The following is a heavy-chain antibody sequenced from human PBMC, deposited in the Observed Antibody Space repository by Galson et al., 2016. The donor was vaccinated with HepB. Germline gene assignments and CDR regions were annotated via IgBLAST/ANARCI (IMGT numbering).Heavy chain of an antibody. CDR1: GASINSYY. V-gene: IGHV4-59*12. J-gene: IGHJ4*02. CDR2: VTRSGDT. Sequence: LSLTCSVSGASINSYYGSWIRQSPGKGLEWIGCVTRSGDTNYNPSLKSRVTISRDTSKNQFSLRPTAATAADTAVYYCARGGIRAMVWGRGTLAAVSS. CDR3: ARGGIRAMV. D-gene: IGHD2-8*01.